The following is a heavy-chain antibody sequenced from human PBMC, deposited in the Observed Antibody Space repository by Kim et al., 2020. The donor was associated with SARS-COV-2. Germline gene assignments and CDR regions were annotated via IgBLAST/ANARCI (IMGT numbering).Heavy chain of an antibody. J-gene: IGHJ3*02. CDR3: ARGGSTVTTPDAFDI. D-gene: IGHD4-17*01. Sequence: DSVKGRFTISRDNAKNSLYLQMNSLRAEDTAVYYCARGGSTVTTPDAFDIWGQGTMVTVSS. V-gene: IGHV3-21*01.